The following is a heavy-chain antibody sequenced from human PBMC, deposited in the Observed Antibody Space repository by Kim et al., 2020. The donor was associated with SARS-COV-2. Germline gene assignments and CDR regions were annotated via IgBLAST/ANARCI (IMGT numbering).Heavy chain of an antibody. Sequence: SVKVSCKASGGTFSSWLRQAPGQGLEWMGGIIPIFGTANYAQKFQGRVTITADESTSTAYMELSSLRSEDTAVYYCARDWYYYDSSGYPATHWYFDLWG. V-gene: IGHV1-69*13. CDR1: GGTFSS. CDR3: ARDWYYYDSSGYPATHWYFDL. D-gene: IGHD3-22*01. CDR2: IIPIFGTA. J-gene: IGHJ2*01.